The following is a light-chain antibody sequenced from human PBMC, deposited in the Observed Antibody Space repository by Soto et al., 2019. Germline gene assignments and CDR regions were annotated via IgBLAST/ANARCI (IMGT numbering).Light chain of an antibody. CDR3: SSYISSSTLNVV. Sequence: QSVLTQPASVSGSPGQSITISCTGTSSDVGGYNYVSWYQQHPGKAPKLMIYEVSNRPSGVSNRFSGSKSGNTASLTISGLQAEDEADYYCSSYISSSTLNVVFGGGTKLTVL. V-gene: IGLV2-14*01. CDR2: EVS. CDR1: SSDVGGYNY. J-gene: IGLJ2*01.